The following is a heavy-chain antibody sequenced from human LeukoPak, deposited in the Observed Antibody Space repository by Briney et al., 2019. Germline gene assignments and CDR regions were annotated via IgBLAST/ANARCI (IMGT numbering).Heavy chain of an antibody. V-gene: IGHV4-34*01. CDR1: GGSFSGYY. J-gene: IGHJ4*02. D-gene: IGHD5-18*01. CDR3: ARGLKYRNGYTVTELGSGYFDY. CDR2: INHSGST. Sequence: SETLSLTCAVYGGSFSGYYWSWIRQPPGKGLEWIGEINHSGSTNYNPSLKSRVTISVDTSKNHFSLTLSSVTAADTAVYYCARGLKYRNGYTVTELGSGYFDYWGQGTLVTVSS.